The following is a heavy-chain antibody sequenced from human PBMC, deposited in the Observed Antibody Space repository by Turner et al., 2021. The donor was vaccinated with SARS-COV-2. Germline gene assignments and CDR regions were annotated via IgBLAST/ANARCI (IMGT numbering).Heavy chain of an antibody. CDR3: ARDLNGGRGP. CDR1: GFTVRSNY. J-gene: IGHJ5*02. Sequence: EVPLVESGGGLVQPGGSLKLSCAASGFTVRSNYMSWVRQAPGKGLEWVSVIYSGDSTFYADSVKGRFTISRDSSKNSLYLQMNSLRTEDTAVYHCARDLNGGRGPWGQGTLVTVSS. CDR2: IYSGDST. V-gene: IGHV3-66*02. D-gene: IGHD1-1*01.